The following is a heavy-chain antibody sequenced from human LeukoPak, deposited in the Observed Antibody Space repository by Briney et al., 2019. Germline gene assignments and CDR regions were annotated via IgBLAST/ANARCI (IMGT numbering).Heavy chain of an antibody. D-gene: IGHD6-13*01. V-gene: IGHV3-21*06. CDR1: GFTFSSYS. CDR3: ARGAGPYYYHYMDV. CDR2: ISSSSSYI. J-gene: IGHJ6*03. Sequence: GGSLRLSCAASGFTFSSYSLNWVRQAPGKGLQWLSSISSSSSYIYYADSVKGRFTISRDNAEYSLYLQMSSLRAEDTAVYSCARGAGPYYYHYMDVWGKGTTVTVSS.